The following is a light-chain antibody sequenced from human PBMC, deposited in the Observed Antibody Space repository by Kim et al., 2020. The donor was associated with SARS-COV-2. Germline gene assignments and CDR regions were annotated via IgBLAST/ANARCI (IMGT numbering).Light chain of an antibody. CDR1: SRGVAGYND. CDR2: DGT. V-gene: IGLV2-14*03. Sequence: GVSVTRYCTGNSRGVAGYNDVSRYQQQQGKGPKLMIYDGTKRPAGVSNRCSGSKCGNTASLTISGLQTEDEAEYYCNSYTRRVTWVFGGGTQLTVL. CDR3: NSYTRRVTWV. J-gene: IGLJ3*02.